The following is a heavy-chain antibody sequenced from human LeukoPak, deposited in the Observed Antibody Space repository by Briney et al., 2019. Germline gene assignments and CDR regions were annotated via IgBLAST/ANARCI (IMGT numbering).Heavy chain of an antibody. Sequence: GGSLRLSCAASGFTVSSDYMSWVRQAPGKGLEWVSVIYSGGSTYYADSVKGRFTISRDNSKNTLYLQMNSLRAEDTAVYYCARDTGSWSGYYDAFDIWGQGTMVTVSS. CDR1: GFTVSSDY. CDR3: ARDTGSWSGYYDAFDI. V-gene: IGHV3-53*01. J-gene: IGHJ3*02. D-gene: IGHD3-3*01. CDR2: IYSGGST.